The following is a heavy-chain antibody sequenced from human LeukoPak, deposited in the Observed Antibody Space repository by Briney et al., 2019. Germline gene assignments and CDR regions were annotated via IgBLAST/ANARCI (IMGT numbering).Heavy chain of an antibody. CDR3: ARDLSGYDSRSFDY. V-gene: IGHV1-69*13. J-gene: IGHJ4*02. Sequence: SVKVSCKASGGTFSGYAISWVRQAPGQGLEWMGGIIPILGTANYAQKFQGRVTITADESTSTAYMELSSLRSEDTAVYYCARDLSGYDSRSFDYWGQGTLVTVSS. CDR2: IIPILGTA. D-gene: IGHD5-12*01. CDR1: GGTFSGYA.